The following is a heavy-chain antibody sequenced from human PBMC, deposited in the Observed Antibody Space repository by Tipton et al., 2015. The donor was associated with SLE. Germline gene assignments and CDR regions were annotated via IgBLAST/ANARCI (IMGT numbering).Heavy chain of an antibody. V-gene: IGHV4-59*11. Sequence: TLSLTCTVSGDSINCHYWTWIRQPPGTRLECVAVKDHRGDTAYHPSIMNRVTISLDTSKNQFSLNLTDVTAADTAIYFCARVGGSRIYPFEPFDIWGQGKVVTVSS. D-gene: IGHD3-3*01. J-gene: IGHJ3*02. CDR1: GDSINCHY. CDR2: KDHRGDT. CDR3: ARVGGSRIYPFEPFDI.